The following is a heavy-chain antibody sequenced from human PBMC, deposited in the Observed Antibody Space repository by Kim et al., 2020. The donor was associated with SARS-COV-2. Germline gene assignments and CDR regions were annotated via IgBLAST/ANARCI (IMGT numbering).Heavy chain of an antibody. CDR1: GFTFDDYA. D-gene: IGHD3-10*01. Sequence: GGSLRLSCAASGFTFDDYAMHWVRQAPGKGLEWVSGFSWNSGTIGYADSVKGRFTIARDNTKRSLYLQMNSLRVEDTALYYCTKGGFYGSNDAFDIWGQG. CDR3: TKGGFYGSNDAFDI. J-gene: IGHJ3*02. CDR2: FSWNSGTI. V-gene: IGHV3-9*01.